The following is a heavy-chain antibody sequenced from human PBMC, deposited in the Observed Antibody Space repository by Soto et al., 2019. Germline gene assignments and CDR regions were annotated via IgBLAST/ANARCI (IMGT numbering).Heavy chain of an antibody. J-gene: IGHJ4*02. CDR1: GGSVSNDAYY. Sequence: QVQLEASGPGLVKPSETLSLTCIVSGGSVSNDAYYWSWIRQPPGKGLEWIGYIYHSGSTYYNPSCRSRFTISADTSANQFSLKVSCVTAADTAVYYGARLGIGWEFPFDYWGQATLVNVSS. D-gene: IGHD1-26*01. V-gene: IGHV4-61*08. CDR2: IYHSGST. CDR3: ARLGIGWEFPFDY.